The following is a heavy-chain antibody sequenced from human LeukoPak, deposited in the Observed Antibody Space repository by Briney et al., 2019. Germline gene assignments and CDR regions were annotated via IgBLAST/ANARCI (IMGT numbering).Heavy chain of an antibody. Sequence: SETLSLTCAVYGGSFSGYYWSWIRQPPGKGLEWIGEISHGGSTNCNPSLKSRVTISVDTSKNQFSLKLRSVTAADTAVYYCARGPDDILTGDDYYYYYMDVWGKGTTVTVSS. CDR2: ISHGGST. V-gene: IGHV4-34*01. J-gene: IGHJ6*03. CDR3: ARGPDDILTGDDYYYYYMDV. D-gene: IGHD3-9*01. CDR1: GGSFSGYY.